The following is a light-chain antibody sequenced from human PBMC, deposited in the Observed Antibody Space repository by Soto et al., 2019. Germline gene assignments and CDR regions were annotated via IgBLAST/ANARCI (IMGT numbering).Light chain of an antibody. J-gene: IGKJ1*01. V-gene: IGKV3D-11*03. Sequence: EIVLIQSPATLSLSPGERATLSCRASQSVSSNLAWYQQNRGQAPRLLIFDASNRATGIPARFSGSGSGTDFTLTISSLEPEDFAVYYCQQYGSSWTFGQGTKVEIK. CDR2: DAS. CDR3: QQYGSSWT. CDR1: QSVSSN.